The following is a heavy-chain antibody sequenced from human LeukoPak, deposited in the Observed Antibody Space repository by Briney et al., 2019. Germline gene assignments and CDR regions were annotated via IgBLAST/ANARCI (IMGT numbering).Heavy chain of an antibody. V-gene: IGHV4-59*08. D-gene: IGHD1-26*01. Sequence: SEPLSLTCTVPGRSIRSSLWTWIRQAPGKALEKIGHIYYCRSTNYNPSLKSRVTMSLDTSKNQFSLKLSAVRPADPSVYYCARHQYLSGSLDVDYWGQGTLVPVSS. CDR3: ARHQYLSGSLDVDY. CDR2: IYYCRST. CDR1: GRSIRSSL. J-gene: IGHJ4*02.